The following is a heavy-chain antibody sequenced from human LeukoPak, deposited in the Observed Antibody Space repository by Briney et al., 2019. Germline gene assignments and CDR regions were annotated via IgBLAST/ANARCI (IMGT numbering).Heavy chain of an antibody. D-gene: IGHD6-19*01. CDR3: AKESFYSGWYLFDY. J-gene: IGHJ4*02. CDR1: GFTFSSYG. CDR2: IWYDGSNN. Sequence: PGRSLRLSCAASGFTFSSYGMHWVRQAPGKGLEWVAVIWYDGSNNYYADSVKGRFTISRDNSKNTLYLQMNSLRAEDTAVYYCAKESFYSGWYLFDYWGQGTLVTVSS. V-gene: IGHV3-33*06.